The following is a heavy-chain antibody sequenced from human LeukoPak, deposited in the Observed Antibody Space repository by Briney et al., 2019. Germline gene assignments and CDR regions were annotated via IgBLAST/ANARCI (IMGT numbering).Heavy chain of an antibody. D-gene: IGHD2-2*01. J-gene: IGHJ4*02. V-gene: IGHV1-46*01. CDR2: INPSGGTT. CDR1: VYTFTSYH. CDR3: ARDVVVPAANFGYYFDY. Sequence: ASVKVSCMASVYTFTSYHMHWVRQAPGQGLEWMGIINPSGGTTNYAQKFQGRVTMTTDTSTSTAYMELRSLRSDDTDVYYCARDVVVPAANFGYYFDYWGQGTLVTVSS.